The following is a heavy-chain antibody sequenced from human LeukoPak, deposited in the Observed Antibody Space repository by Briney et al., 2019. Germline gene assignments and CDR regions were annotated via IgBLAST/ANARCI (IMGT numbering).Heavy chain of an antibody. CDR1: GGSISSSSYY. Sequence: PSETLSLTCTVSGGSISSSSYYWGWIRQPPGKGLEWIGSIYYSGSTYYNPSLKSRVTISVDTSKNQFSLKLSSVTAADTAVYYCARGGVQLWWTYFDYWGQGTLVTVSS. CDR3: ARGGVQLWWTYFDY. J-gene: IGHJ4*02. V-gene: IGHV4-39*01. CDR2: IYYSGST. D-gene: IGHD5-18*01.